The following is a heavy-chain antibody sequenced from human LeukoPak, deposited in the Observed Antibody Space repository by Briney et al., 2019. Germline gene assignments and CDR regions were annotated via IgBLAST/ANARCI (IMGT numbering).Heavy chain of an antibody. CDR2: IIPIFGIA. Sequence: SVKVSCKASGGTFSSYAISWVRQAPGQGLEWVGRIIPIFGIANYAQRFQGRVTITADKYTSTAYMELISLRSEVTAVYYCASSYCSSTSCYMGGGGTYYFDYWGQGTLVTVSS. J-gene: IGHJ4*02. D-gene: IGHD2-2*02. CDR3: ASSYCSSTSCYMGGGGTYYFDY. CDR1: GGTFSSYA. V-gene: IGHV1-69*04.